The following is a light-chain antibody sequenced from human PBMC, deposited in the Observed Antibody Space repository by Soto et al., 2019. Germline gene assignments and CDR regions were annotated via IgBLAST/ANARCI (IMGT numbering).Light chain of an antibody. CDR1: SSNIGNNF. Sequence: QSVSTQPPSVSAAPGQKVTISCSGSSSNIGNNFVSWYRHLPGTAPKLLIYEDNQRHSGIPDRFSGSRSGTSATLDISGLQTGDEADYYCGTWESSLSSKVFGTGTKVTVL. J-gene: IGLJ1*01. CDR2: EDN. CDR3: GTWESSLSSKV. V-gene: IGLV1-51*02.